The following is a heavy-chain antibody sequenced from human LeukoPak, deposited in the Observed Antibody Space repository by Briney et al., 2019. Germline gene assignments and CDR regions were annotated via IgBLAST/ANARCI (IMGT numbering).Heavy chain of an antibody. D-gene: IGHD4-11*01. CDR3: AKVPPKDYSNYFDY. CDR2: INSDGSST. J-gene: IGHJ4*02. Sequence: GGSLRLSCAASGFTFSSYWMPWVRQAPGKGLVWVSRINSDGSSTSYADSVKGRFTISRDNSKNTLYLQMNSLRAEDTAVYYCAKVPPKDYSNYFDYWGQGTLVTVSS. V-gene: IGHV3-74*01. CDR1: GFTFSSYW.